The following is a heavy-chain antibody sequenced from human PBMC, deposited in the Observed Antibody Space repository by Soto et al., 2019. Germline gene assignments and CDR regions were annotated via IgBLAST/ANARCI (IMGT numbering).Heavy chain of an antibody. CDR1: GGFVSSGSDC. J-gene: IGHJ3*01. D-gene: IGHD2-15*01. CDR2: MSHSGGT. V-gene: IGHV4-34*01. Sequence: QVQLQQSGAGLLKPSETLSLTCAAYGGFVSSGSDCWSWVRQPPGKGLEWIGEMSHSGGTQFNPSLERRVIISVDTSKNQLSLKMSDVPAADTALYYCSRGERGAATAVVDAFDFWGPGTMVTVSS. CDR3: SRGERGAATAVVDAFDF.